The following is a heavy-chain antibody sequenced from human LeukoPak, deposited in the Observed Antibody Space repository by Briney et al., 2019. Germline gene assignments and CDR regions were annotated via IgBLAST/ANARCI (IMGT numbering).Heavy chain of an antibody. CDR3: ARSPHYFYGMDV. Sequence: GVSLRLSCSASGFTVSSNYMTWVRQAPGKGLEWVSLIYTDGSTYYADSVKGRFTISRDNSKNTLYLQMNSLRAGDTAVYYCARSPHYFYGMDVWGQGTTVTVSS. J-gene: IGHJ6*02. CDR2: IYTDGST. CDR1: GFTVSSNY. V-gene: IGHV3-66*01.